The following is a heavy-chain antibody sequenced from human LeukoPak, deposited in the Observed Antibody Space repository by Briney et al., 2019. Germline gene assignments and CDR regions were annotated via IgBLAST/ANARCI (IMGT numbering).Heavy chain of an antibody. CDR2: IAYDGDNI. Sequence: PGRPLRLSCAASGFSFSDYSMHWVRQAPGKGLEWVALIAYDGDNIYYADAVKGRFTISRDNSKNTLFLQMNSLRAEDTAVYYCARGGQYDTSGYYPIDYWGQGTLVTVSS. J-gene: IGHJ4*02. V-gene: IGHV3-30*04. D-gene: IGHD3-22*01. CDR3: ARGGQYDTSGYYPIDY. CDR1: GFSFSDYS.